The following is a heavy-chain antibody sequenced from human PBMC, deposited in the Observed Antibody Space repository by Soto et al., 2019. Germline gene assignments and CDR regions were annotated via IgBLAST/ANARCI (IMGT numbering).Heavy chain of an antibody. J-gene: IGHJ6*02. CDR1: GFTFTSSA. Sequence: ASVKVSCKASGFTFTSSAVQWVRQARGQRLEWIGWIVVGSGNTNYAQKFQERVTITRDMSTSTAYMELSSLRSEDTAVYYCAADGAYYYDSSGCPGDYGMDVWGQGTTVTVFS. CDR3: AADGAYYYDSSGCPGDYGMDV. D-gene: IGHD3-22*01. CDR2: IVVGSGNT. V-gene: IGHV1-58*01.